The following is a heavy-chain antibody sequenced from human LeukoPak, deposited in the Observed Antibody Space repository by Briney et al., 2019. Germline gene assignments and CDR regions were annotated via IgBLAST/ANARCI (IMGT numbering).Heavy chain of an antibody. CDR1: GFTFSSYW. J-gene: IGHJ6*03. CDR2: IKQDGSEK. CDR3: ARDAFWSGYYYYYYYYMDV. Sequence: GGSLRLSCAASGFTFSSYWMSWVRQAPGKGLEWVANIKQDGSEKYYVDSVKGRFTISRDNAKNSLYLQMNSLRAEDTAVYYCARDAFWSGYYYYYYYYMDVWGKGTTVTVSS. D-gene: IGHD3-3*01. V-gene: IGHV3-7*01.